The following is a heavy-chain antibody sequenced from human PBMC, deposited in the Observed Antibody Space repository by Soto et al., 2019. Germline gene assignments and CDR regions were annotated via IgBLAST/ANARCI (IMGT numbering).Heavy chain of an antibody. CDR1: GGSISSGGYY. V-gene: IGHV4-31*03. CDR3: ARENWGEAANAYYFDY. D-gene: IGHD3-16*01. Sequence: SETLSLTCTVSGGSISSGGYYWSWIRQHPGKGLEWIGYIYYSGSTYYNPSLKSRVTISVDTSKNQFSLKLSSVTAADTAVYYCARENWGEAANAYYFDYWGQGTLVTVSS. J-gene: IGHJ4*02. CDR2: IYYSGST.